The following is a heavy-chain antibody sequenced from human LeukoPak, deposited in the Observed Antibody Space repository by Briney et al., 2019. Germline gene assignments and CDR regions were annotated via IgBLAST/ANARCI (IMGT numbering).Heavy chain of an antibody. J-gene: IGHJ6*02. Sequence: GGSLRLSCAASGFIFSSYSMNWVRQAPGKGLEWVSYISSSGPIYYADSVKGRFTIFRDNAKNSLYLQMNRLRAEDTAVYYCARGRLGYCTRTSCDDYYYYGMDVWGQGTTVTVSS. CDR2: ISSSGPI. CDR3: ARGRLGYCTRTSCDDYYYYGMDV. D-gene: IGHD2-2*01. V-gene: IGHV3-48*01. CDR1: GFIFSSYS.